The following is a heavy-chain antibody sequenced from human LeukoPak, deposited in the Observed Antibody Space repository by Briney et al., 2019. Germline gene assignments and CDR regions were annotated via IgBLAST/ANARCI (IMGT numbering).Heavy chain of an antibody. V-gene: IGHV4-59*01. CDR1: GGSISSYY. J-gene: IGHJ3*02. CDR3: ARGDSSSWYLGAFDI. CDR2: IYYSGST. D-gene: IGHD6-13*01. Sequence: SETLSLTCTVSGGSISSYYWSWIRQPPGKGLEWIGYIYYSGSTNYNPSLKSRVTISVDTSNNQFSLKLSSVTAADTAVYYCARGDSSSWYLGAFDIWGQGTMVTVSS.